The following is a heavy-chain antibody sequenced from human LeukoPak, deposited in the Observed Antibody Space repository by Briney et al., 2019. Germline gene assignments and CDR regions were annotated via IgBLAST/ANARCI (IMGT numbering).Heavy chain of an antibody. Sequence: HPGGTLRLSCAASGFTFSSYGMSWVRQAPGKGLEWVSAISGSGGSTYCADSVKGRFTISRDNSKNTLYLQMNSLRAEDTAVYYCARASSWSLTDAFDIWGQGTMVTVSS. D-gene: IGHD6-13*01. CDR3: ARASSWSLTDAFDI. V-gene: IGHV3-23*01. CDR2: ISGSGGST. CDR1: GFTFSSYG. J-gene: IGHJ3*02.